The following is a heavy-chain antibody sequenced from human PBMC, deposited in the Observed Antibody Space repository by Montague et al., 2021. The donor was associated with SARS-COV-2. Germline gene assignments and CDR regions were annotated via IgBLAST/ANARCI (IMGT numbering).Heavy chain of an antibody. Sequence: SETLSLTRTVSSDSFSSSDWCSWVRPPPGKGLDWIGEISHGGTTNYKSSLKSRVTMSIDKSKNQFSLKLTSVTAADTAVYYCAREAKAVSGRLGSLGQGTLVTVSS. CDR3: AREAKAVSGRLGS. CDR1: SDSFSSSDW. D-gene: IGHD6-19*01. V-gene: IGHV4-4*02. CDR2: ISHGGTT. J-gene: IGHJ4*02.